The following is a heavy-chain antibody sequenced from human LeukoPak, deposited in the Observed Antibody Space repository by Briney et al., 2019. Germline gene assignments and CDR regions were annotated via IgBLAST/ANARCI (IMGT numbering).Heavy chain of an antibody. CDR3: AKDAYYDFWSGYYHGSDV. J-gene: IGHJ6*02. D-gene: IGHD3-3*01. CDR2: ISGSGGST. Sequence: PGGSLRLSCAASGFTFSSYAMSWVRQAPGKGLEWVSAISGSGGSTYYADSVKGRFTISRDNSKNTLYLQMNSLRAEDTAVYYCAKDAYYDFWSGYYHGSDVWGQGTTVTVSS. V-gene: IGHV3-23*01. CDR1: GFTFSSYA.